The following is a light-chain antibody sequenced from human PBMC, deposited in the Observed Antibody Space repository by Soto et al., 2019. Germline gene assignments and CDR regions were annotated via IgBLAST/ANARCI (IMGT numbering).Light chain of an antibody. CDR1: SGHSNYA. J-gene: IGLJ2*01. V-gene: IGLV4-69*01. CDR3: QTWGTGIVV. Sequence: QLVLTQSPSASASLGASVKLTCTLSSGHSNYAIAWHQQQPEKGPRYLMKLNSDGSHFKGDGIPDRFSGSSSGAERYLTISSLQSVDEADYYCQTWGTGIVVFGGGTKLTVL. CDR2: LNSDGSH.